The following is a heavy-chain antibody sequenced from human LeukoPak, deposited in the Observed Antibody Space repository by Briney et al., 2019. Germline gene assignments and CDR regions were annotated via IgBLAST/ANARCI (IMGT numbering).Heavy chain of an antibody. J-gene: IGHJ4*02. Sequence: ASVTVSCKVSGYTLTELSMHWVRQAPGKGLEWMGGFDPEDGETIYAQKFQGRVTMTEDTSTDTAYMELSSLRSEDTAVYYCATGAEYPYGFDYWGQGTLVTVSS. D-gene: IGHD6-6*01. CDR2: FDPEDGET. V-gene: IGHV1-24*01. CDR1: GYTLTELS. CDR3: ATGAEYPYGFDY.